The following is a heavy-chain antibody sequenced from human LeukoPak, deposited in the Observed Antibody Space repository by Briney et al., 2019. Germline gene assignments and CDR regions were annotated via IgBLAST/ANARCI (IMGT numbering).Heavy chain of an antibody. CDR2: ISYDGSNK. CDR1: GFTFSSYW. D-gene: IGHD3-22*01. V-gene: IGHV3-30-3*01. J-gene: IGHJ1*01. CDR3: AGDSSGHEYFQH. Sequence: GGSLRLSCAASGFTFSSYWMSWVRQAPGKGLEWVAVISYDGSNKYYADSVKGRFTISRDNSKNTLYLQMNSLRAEDTAVYYCAGDSSGHEYFQHWGQGTLVTVSS.